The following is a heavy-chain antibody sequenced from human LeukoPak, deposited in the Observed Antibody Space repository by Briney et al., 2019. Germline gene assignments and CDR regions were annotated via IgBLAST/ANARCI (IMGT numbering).Heavy chain of an antibody. CDR3: ARDGYCSSTSCSDY. J-gene: IGHJ4*02. Sequence: PSETLSLTCAVYVGSFRDYYWSWIPQPPGKGPEWIWEINQSGSTNYNPSLKSRVTISVDTSKKQLSLKLSSVTAADTAVYYCARDGYCSSTSCSDYWGQGTLVTVSS. CDR2: INQSGST. V-gene: IGHV4-34*01. D-gene: IGHD2-2*01. CDR1: VGSFRDYY.